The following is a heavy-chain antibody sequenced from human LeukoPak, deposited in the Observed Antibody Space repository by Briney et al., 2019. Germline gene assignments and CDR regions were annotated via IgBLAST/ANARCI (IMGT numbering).Heavy chain of an antibody. V-gene: IGHV3-21*01. CDR3: AGYVSSGRRDAFDI. D-gene: IGHD3-22*01. CDR1: GFTFSTYS. CDR2: ITRSSYI. Sequence: GGSLRLSCAASGFTFSTYSMNWVRQAPGKGLEWVSSITRSSYIYYADSVKGRFTISRDNAKNSLYLQMNSLRAEDTAVYYCAGYVSSGRRDAFDIWGQGTMVTVSS. J-gene: IGHJ3*02.